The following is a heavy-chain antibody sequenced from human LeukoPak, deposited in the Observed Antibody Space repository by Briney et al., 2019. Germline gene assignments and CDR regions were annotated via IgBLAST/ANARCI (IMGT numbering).Heavy chain of an antibody. CDR3: ARSTRLAAAGFDY. D-gene: IGHD6-13*01. Sequence: PSETLSLTCTVSGGSIGSGDYYWSWIRQPPGKGLEWIGYIYYSGSTYYNPSLKSRVTISVDTSKNQFSLKLSSVTAADTAVYYCARSTRLAAAGFDYWGQGTLVTVSS. CDR2: IYYSGST. V-gene: IGHV4-30-4*01. CDR1: GGSIGSGDYY. J-gene: IGHJ4*02.